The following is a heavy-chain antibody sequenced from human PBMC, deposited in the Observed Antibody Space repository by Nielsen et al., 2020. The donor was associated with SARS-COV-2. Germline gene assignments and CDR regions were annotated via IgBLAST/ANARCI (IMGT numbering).Heavy chain of an antibody. D-gene: IGHD6-6*01. CDR2: IYYSGST. CDR1: GGSISSSSYY. Sequence: SETLSLTCTVSGGSISSSSYYWGWIRQPPGKGLEWIGSIYYSGSTYYNPSLKSRVTISVGTSKNQFSLKLSSVTAADTAVYYCARRSDSSSSYFDYWGQGTLVTVSS. V-gene: IGHV4-39*01. J-gene: IGHJ4*02. CDR3: ARRSDSSSSYFDY.